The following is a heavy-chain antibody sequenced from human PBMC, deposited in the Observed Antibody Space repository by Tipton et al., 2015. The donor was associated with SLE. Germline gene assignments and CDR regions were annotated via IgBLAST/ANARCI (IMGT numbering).Heavy chain of an antibody. CDR1: GGSIGSDY. V-gene: IGHV4-59*01. Sequence: GLVKPSETLSLTCTASGGSIGSDYWNWVRQAPGKGLEWIGYIYSSGSINYTPSLKNRVTISLDTSKNQFSLKLSSVTAADTAIYYCARGSLTVVQGIKETKTRRYKWFDPWGQGTLVTVSS. CDR2: IYSSGSI. D-gene: IGHD3-10*01. J-gene: IGHJ5*02. CDR3: ARGSLTVVQGIKETKTRRYKWFDP.